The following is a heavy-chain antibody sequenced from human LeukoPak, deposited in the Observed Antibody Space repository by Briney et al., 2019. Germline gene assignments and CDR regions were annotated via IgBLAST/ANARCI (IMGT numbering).Heavy chain of an antibody. CDR1: GGSISSDY. Sequence: PSETLSLTCTVSGGSISSDYWSWIRQPAGKGLEWIGRIYGSGSTIYNASLKSRVTISVDTSKNQFSLKLSSVTAADTAVYYCASITMVRGVMYWFDPWGQGTLVTVSS. CDR2: IYGSGST. V-gene: IGHV4-4*07. D-gene: IGHD3-10*01. CDR3: ASITMVRGVMYWFDP. J-gene: IGHJ5*02.